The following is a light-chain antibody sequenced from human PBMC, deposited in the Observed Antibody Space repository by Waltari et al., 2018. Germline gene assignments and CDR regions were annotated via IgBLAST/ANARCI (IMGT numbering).Light chain of an antibody. J-gene: IGLJ1*01. Sequence: QSALTQPASVSGSPGQSITISCPGTDSAVGAYDFVSLYQQHPGKAPHLIIYEVSNRPSWISNRFSASKSGNTAALTISGLQAEDEADYYCSSYTTSSAPGVFGTGTRVTVL. CDR2: EVS. CDR3: SSYTTSSAPGV. V-gene: IGLV2-14*01. CDR1: DSAVGAYDF.